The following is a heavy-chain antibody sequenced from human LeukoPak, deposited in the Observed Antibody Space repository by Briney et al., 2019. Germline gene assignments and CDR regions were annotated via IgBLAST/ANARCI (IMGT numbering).Heavy chain of an antibody. CDR3: AGELEGGGGVDP. CDR2: INHSGST. D-gene: IGHD1-1*01. Sequence: SETLSLTCAVYGGSFSGYYWSWIRQPPGKGLEWIGEINHSGSTNYNPSLKSRVTISVDTSKNQFSLKLSSVTAADTAGYCCAGELEGGGGVDPGAQGTLVPVSS. J-gene: IGHJ5*02. CDR1: GGSFSGYY. V-gene: IGHV4-34*01.